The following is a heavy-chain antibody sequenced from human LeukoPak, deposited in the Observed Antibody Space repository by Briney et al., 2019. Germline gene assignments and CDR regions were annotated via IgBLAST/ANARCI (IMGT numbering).Heavy chain of an antibody. CDR2: ISSSSSTI. D-gene: IGHD2-2*01. CDR1: GFTFSNYS. CDR3: VKDLTSKWYCSSTTCFYFDC. V-gene: IGHV3-21*04. Sequence: PGGSLRLSCAASGFTFSNYSMNWVRQAPGKGLEWVSSISSSSSTIYYVDSVKGRFTISRDNSKNTLYLQMDSLRAEDTAVYYCVKDLTSKWYCSSTTCFYFDCWGQGTLVTVSS. J-gene: IGHJ4*02.